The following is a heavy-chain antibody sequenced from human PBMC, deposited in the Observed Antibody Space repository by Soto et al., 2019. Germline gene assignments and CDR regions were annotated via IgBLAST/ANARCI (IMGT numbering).Heavy chain of an antibody. Sequence: QITFKESGPTLVKPTQTLTLTCTFSGFSLSTSGVGVGWIRQPPGKALEWLALIYWDDDKRYSASLKSRLTITKDPSKIQVVLTMTNMDPVYTATYCGAHYFYGSAVDPGGQGTVVTVTS. J-gene: IGHJ5*02. CDR3: AHYFYGSAVDP. D-gene: IGHD3-10*01. CDR1: GFSLSTSGVG. V-gene: IGHV2-5*02. CDR2: IYWDDDK.